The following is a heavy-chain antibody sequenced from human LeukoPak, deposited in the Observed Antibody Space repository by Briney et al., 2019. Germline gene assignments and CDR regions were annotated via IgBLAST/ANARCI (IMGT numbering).Heavy chain of an antibody. CDR1: GGSISRSSYY. J-gene: IGHJ4*02. D-gene: IGHD2-2*01. Sequence: SETLSLTCTVSGGSISRSSYYWGWIRQPPGKGLEWIGSTYYSGSTFYNPSLKSRVTISVDTAKNQFSLKLSSMTAADTAVYYCAGQTPGHCSSTSCQGIDNWGQGTLVTVSS. CDR2: TYYSGST. CDR3: AGQTPGHCSSTSCQGIDN. V-gene: IGHV4-39*01.